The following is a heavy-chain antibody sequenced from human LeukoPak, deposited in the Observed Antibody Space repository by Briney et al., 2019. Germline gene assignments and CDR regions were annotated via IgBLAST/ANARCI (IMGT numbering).Heavy chain of an antibody. J-gene: IGHJ6*02. V-gene: IGHV4-59*01. Sequence: SETLSLTCTVSGGSISSYYWSWIRQPPGKGLEWIGYIYYSGSTNYNPSLKSRVTISVDTSKNQFSLKLSSVTAADTAVYYCARSLSYSSDVYGMDVWGQGTTVNVSS. CDR1: GGSISSYY. CDR3: ARSLSYSSDVYGMDV. CDR2: IYYSGST. D-gene: IGHD3-16*01.